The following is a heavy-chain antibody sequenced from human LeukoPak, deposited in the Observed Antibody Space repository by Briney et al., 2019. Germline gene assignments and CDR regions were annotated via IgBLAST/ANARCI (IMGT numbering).Heavy chain of an antibody. CDR3: ARSVSGSYYWFDP. V-gene: IGHV5-51*01. CDR2: IYPGDSDT. Sequence: GGSLQISCKGSGYSFTSYWIGWVRQMPGKGLEWMGIIYPGDSDTRYSPSFQGQVTISADKSISTAYLQWSSLKASDTAMYYCARSVSGSYYWFDPWGQGTLVTVSS. D-gene: IGHD1-26*01. CDR1: GYSFTSYW. J-gene: IGHJ5*02.